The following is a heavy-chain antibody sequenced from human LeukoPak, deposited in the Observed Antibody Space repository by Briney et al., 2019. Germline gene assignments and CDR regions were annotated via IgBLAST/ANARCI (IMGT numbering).Heavy chain of an antibody. J-gene: IGHJ4*02. D-gene: IGHD3-9*01. CDR2: IWYDGSNK. V-gene: IGHV3-33*01. CDR3: ARDTGSYYFDY. CDR1: GFTFSSYG. Sequence: GGSLRLSCAASGFTFSSYGMNWVRQAPGKGLEWVAVIWYDGSNKYYADSVKGRFTISRDNSKNTLYLQMNSLRAEDTAVYYCARDTGSYYFDYWGQGTLVTVSS.